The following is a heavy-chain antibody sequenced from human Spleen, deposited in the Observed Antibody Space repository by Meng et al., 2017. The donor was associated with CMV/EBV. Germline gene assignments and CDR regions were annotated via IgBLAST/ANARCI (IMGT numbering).Heavy chain of an antibody. CDR1: GGSFSGYY. CDR2: INHSGST. D-gene: IGHD2-2*01. CDR3: ARVRGGGQLLSGDPDY. J-gene: IGHJ4*02. Sequence: SETLSLTCAVYGGSFSGYYWSWIRQPPGKGLEWIGEINHSGSTNYNPSLKSRVTISVDTSKNQSSLKLRSVTAADTAVYYCARVRGGGQLLSGDPDYGGQGTLVTVSS. V-gene: IGHV4-34*01.